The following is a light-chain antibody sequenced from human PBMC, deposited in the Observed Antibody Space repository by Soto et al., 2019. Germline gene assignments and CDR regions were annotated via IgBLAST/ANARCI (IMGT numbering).Light chain of an antibody. CDR2: GAS. V-gene: IGKV3-20*01. CDR3: RQYGTSAPR. CDR1: ESVSDGS. Sequence: EMVLTQSPGTLSLSPGERAALSCRASESVSDGSLAWYQQKSGQAPSLLIYGASSRATGIPDRFSSSGSGTDFTLNNSSLEPEDFSVYSCRQYGTSAPRFGQGTKVEIK. J-gene: IGKJ1*01.